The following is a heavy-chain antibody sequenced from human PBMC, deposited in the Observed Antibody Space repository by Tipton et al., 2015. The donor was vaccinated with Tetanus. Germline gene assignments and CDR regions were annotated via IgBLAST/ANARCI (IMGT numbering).Heavy chain of an antibody. Sequence: VQLVQSGAEVKKPGESLRISCKASGYEFISYWIAWVRQMPGKGLEWMGVIYPADSGIRNSPSFQGQVTMSVDKSTSTAYLQWRSLKASDSAMYYCARHSGGSEIGYYDDMDVWGQGTTVTVSS. D-gene: IGHD3-10*01. CDR2: IYPADSGI. J-gene: IGHJ6*02. CDR1: GYEFISYW. CDR3: ARHSGGSEIGYYDDMDV. V-gene: IGHV5-51*01.